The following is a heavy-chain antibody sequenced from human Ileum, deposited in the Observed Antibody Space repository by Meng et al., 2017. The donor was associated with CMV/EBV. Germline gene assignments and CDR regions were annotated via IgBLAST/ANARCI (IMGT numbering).Heavy chain of an antibody. CDR1: ISSTTHY. D-gene: IGHD3-3*01. V-gene: IGHV4-39*07. Sequence: ISSTTHYWGGISQYRGQGLEWIGTDYYSGITYYKPSIESRDTISVDTSKNKYSLKLNSVTAADTAVYYCARGGTYYDCWSGFFYFDPWGQGTLVTVSS. J-gene: IGHJ5*02. CDR2: DYYSGIT. CDR3: ARGGTYYDCWSGFFYFDP.